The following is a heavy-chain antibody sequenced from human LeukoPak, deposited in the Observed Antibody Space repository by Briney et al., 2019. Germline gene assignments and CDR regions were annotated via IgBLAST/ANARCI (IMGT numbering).Heavy chain of an antibody. Sequence: PSETLSLTCTVSGGSISSGGYYWSWIRQPPGKGLKWIGYIYHSGSTYYNPSLKSRVTISVDRSKNQFSLKLSSVTAADTAVYYCARDSPEPSGSDYYYYYMDVWGKGTTVTVSS. D-gene: IGHD3-10*01. V-gene: IGHV4-30-2*01. CDR1: GGSISSGGYY. J-gene: IGHJ6*03. CDR2: IYHSGST. CDR3: ARDSPEPSGSDYYYYYMDV.